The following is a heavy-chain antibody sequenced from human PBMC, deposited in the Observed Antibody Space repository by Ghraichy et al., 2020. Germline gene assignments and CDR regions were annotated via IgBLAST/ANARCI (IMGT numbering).Heavy chain of an antibody. CDR1: GFAFSSYG. V-gene: IGHV3-30*18. CDR2: ISYDGSNK. Sequence: GGSLRLSCAASGFAFSSYGMHWVRQAPGKGLEWVAVISYDGSNKFYADSVKGRFTISRDNSKNTLYLQMNSLRAEDTAVYYCAKVLNGRGVYYYYYGMDVWGQGTTVTVSS. CDR3: AKVLNGRGVYYYYYGMDV. J-gene: IGHJ6*02. D-gene: IGHD3-10*02.